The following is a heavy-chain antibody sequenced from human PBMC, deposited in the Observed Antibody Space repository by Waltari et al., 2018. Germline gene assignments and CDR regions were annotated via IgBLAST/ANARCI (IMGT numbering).Heavy chain of an antibody. Sequence: EVQLLEAGGDLVQPGGCLRLACAASGFTFSDYWMHWVRQVPGQGLVWVSRINGDGYGITYSDSVQGRFTVSRDNSKNILYLDMDSLRVDDTATYYCAKDAFGNTYLDYWGQGTLVTVSS. J-gene: IGHJ4*02. V-gene: IGHV3-74*01. CDR2: INGDGYGI. CDR1: GFTFSDYW. CDR3: AKDAFGNTYLDY. D-gene: IGHD3-10*01.